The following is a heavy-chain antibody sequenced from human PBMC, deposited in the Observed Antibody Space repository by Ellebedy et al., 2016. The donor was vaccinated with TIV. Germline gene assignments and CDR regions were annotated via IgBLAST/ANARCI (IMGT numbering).Heavy chain of an antibody. V-gene: IGHV1-8*01. Sequence: AASVKVSCKASGYTFTSYDINWVRQATGQGLEWMGWMNPNSGNTGYAQKFQGWVTMTRDTSISTAYMELSRLRSDDTAVYYCARETLESGWIDYWGQGTLVTVSS. CDR1: GYTFTSYD. J-gene: IGHJ4*02. CDR2: MNPNSGNT. CDR3: ARETLESGWIDY. D-gene: IGHD6-19*01.